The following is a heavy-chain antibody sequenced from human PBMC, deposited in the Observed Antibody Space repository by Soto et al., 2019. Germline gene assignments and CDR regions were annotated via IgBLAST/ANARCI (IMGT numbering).Heavy chain of an antibody. CDR3: ARGSSSWYYFDY. CDR1: GYTFTGYY. J-gene: IGHJ4*02. Sequence: ASLKFSCKPSGYTFTGYYMHWLRQTPGQGLEWMGWINPNSGGTNYAQKFQGWVTMTRDTSISTAYMELSRLRSDDTAVYYCARGSSSWYYFDYWGQGTLVTVSS. D-gene: IGHD6-13*01. CDR2: INPNSGGT. V-gene: IGHV1-2*04.